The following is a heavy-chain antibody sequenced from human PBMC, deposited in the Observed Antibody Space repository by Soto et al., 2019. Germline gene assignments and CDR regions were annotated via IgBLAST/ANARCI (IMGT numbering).Heavy chain of an antibody. CDR2: ISGSGGST. CDR1: GFTFSSYA. Sequence: PGGSLRLSCAASGFTFSSYAMSWVRQAPGKGLEWVSAISGSGGSTYYADSVKGRFTISRDNSKNTLYLQMNSLRAEDTAVYYCAKGGRSGWYFQSKYGMDVWGQGATVTVSS. CDR3: AKGGRSGWYFQSKYGMDV. V-gene: IGHV3-23*01. D-gene: IGHD6-19*01. J-gene: IGHJ6*02.